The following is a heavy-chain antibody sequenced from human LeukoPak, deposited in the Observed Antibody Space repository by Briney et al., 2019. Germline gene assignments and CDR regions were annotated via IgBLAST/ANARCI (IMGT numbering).Heavy chain of an antibody. Sequence: PGGSLRLSCAASGFTVSSNYMSWVRQAPGKGLEWVSYISSSSTIYYADSVKGRFTISRDNAKNSLYLQMNSLRAEDTAVYYCARDPGPYYYDSSGYGWGAFDIWGQGTMVTVSS. CDR3: ARDPGPYYYDSSGYGWGAFDI. V-gene: IGHV3-69-1*01. CDR2: ISSSSTI. CDR1: GFTVSSNY. J-gene: IGHJ3*02. D-gene: IGHD3-22*01.